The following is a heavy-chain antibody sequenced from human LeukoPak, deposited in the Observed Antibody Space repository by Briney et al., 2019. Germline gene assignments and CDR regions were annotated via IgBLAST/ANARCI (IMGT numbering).Heavy chain of an antibody. CDR1: GFTFTGYY. J-gene: IGHJ4*02. CDR2: INPYSGGT. CDR3: ARRGYGSGSYEDY. V-gene: IGHV1-2*02. D-gene: IGHD3-10*01. Sequence: ASVKASCKASGFTFTGYYMHWVRQAPGQGLEWMGWINPYSGGTNYAQKFQDRVTMTRDTSISTAYMELSRLRSDDTAVYYCARRGYGSGSYEDYWGQGTLVTVSS.